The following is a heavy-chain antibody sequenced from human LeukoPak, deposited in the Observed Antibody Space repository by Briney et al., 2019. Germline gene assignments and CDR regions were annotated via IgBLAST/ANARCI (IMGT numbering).Heavy chain of an antibody. V-gene: IGHV1-69*13. CDR1: GGTFSSYA. Sequence: SVKVSCKASGGTFSSYAISWVRQAPGQGLEWMGGIIPIFGTANYAQKFQGRVTITADESTSTAYMELSSLRSEDMAVYYCARALRPGLIGEYYFDYWGQGTLVTVSS. CDR2: IIPIFGTA. CDR3: ARALRPGLIGEYYFDY. J-gene: IGHJ4*02. D-gene: IGHD2-21*01.